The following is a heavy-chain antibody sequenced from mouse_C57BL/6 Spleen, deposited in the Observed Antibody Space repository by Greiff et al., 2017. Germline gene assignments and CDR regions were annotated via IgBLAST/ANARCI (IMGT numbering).Heavy chain of an antibody. CDR3: ARSVATVSYAIDY. V-gene: IGHV1-78*01. CDR1: GYTFTDHT. D-gene: IGHD1-1*01. Sequence: QVQLQQSDAELVKPGASVKISCKASGYTFTDHTIHWMKQRPEQGLDWIGYIYPRDGTTKYNEQFKGKATLTADKSSSTSYMQLSSLTSDDYAVYVCARSVATVSYAIDYWGQGTSVTVSS. CDR2: IYPRDGTT. J-gene: IGHJ4*01.